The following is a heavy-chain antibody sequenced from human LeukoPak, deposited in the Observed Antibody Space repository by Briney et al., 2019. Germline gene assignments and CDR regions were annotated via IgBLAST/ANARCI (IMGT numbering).Heavy chain of an antibody. CDR3: ARAEGAASHF. V-gene: IGHV4-59*02. CDR1: GGSVTTYH. D-gene: IGHD3-16*01. Sequence: KPSETLSLTCAVSGGSVTTYHWTWIRQPPGKGLEWIGHIHYSGGADYNPSLKSRVSMSLDTSKNHFSLRLTSVTAADTGVYFYARAEGAASHFWGQGTMVSVSS. CDR2: IHYSGGA. J-gene: IGHJ3*01.